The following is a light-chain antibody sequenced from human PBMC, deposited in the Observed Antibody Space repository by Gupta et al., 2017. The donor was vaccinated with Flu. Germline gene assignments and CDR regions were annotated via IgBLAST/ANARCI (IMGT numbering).Light chain of an antibody. CDR2: AAS. CDR1: QSISSY. V-gene: IGKV1-39*01. J-gene: IGKJ5*01. CDR3: QQSYSTIT. Sequence: DIQMTQSPSSLSASVGDRVTITCRASQSISSYLNWYQQKPGKAPKLLIYAASSLQSGVPSRFSGSGSGTDFTLTSSRRQPEDFANYYCQQSYSTITFGQGTRLEIK.